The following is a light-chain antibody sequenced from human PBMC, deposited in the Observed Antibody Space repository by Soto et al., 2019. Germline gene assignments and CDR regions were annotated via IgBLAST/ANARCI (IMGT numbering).Light chain of an antibody. V-gene: IGKV3-20*01. CDR1: QSITSRY. Sequence: EIVLTQSPGTLSLSPGERATLSCRASQSITSRYFAWYQQKPGQAPRLLIYGVSNRATGIPDRFSGSGSGTDFTLTISRLESEDFAVYYCQQYNASPRTFGQGTKLEIK. CDR2: GVS. J-gene: IGKJ2*01. CDR3: QQYNASPRT.